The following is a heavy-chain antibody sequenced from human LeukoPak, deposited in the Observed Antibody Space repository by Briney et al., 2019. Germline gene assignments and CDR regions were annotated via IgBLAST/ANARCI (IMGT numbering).Heavy chain of an antibody. CDR1: GGSISSSSYY. D-gene: IGHD5-24*01. CDR2: IYYSGST. V-gene: IGHV4-39*07. CDR3: AREAREGHVFDI. J-gene: IGHJ3*02. Sequence: SETLSLTCTVSGGSISSSSYYWGWIRQPPGKGLEWIGSIYYSGSTNYNPSLKSRVTISVDTSKNQFSLKPSSVTAADTAVYYCAREAREGHVFDIWGQGTMVTVSS.